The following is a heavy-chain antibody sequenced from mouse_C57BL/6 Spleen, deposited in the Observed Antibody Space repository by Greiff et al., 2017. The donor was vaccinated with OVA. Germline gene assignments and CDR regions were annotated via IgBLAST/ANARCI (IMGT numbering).Heavy chain of an antibody. CDR2: IHPNSGST. Sequence: QVQLQQPGAELVKPGASVKLSCKASGYTFTSYWMHWVKQRPGQGLEWIGMIHPNSGSTNYNEKFKSKATLTVDKSSSTAYMQLSSLTSEDAAVYYCTRGGTTYAMDYWGQGTSVTVSS. V-gene: IGHV1-64*01. D-gene: IGHD1-1*01. J-gene: IGHJ4*01. CDR1: GYTFTSYW. CDR3: TRGGTTYAMDY.